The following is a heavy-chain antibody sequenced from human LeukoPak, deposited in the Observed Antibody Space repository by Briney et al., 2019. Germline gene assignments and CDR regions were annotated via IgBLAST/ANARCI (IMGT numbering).Heavy chain of an antibody. Sequence: PGGSLRLSCAASGFTVSSNYMSWVRQAPGKGLEWVSVIYSGGSTYYADSVKGRFTISRDNSKNTLYLQMNSLRAEDTAVYYCARDLFGGIAAAGTEYWGQGTLVTVSS. J-gene: IGHJ4*02. V-gene: IGHV3-53*01. D-gene: IGHD6-13*01. CDR1: GFTVSSNY. CDR3: ARDLFGGIAAAGTEY. CDR2: IYSGGST.